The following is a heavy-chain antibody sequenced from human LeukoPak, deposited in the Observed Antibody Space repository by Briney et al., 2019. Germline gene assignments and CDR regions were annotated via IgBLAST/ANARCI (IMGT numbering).Heavy chain of an antibody. D-gene: IGHD1/OR15-1a*01. J-gene: IGHJ2*01. CDR1: GFTFSSYW. CDR3: ARVGTTGGWYFDL. Sequence: GGSLRLSCAASGFTFSSYWLNWVRQAPGKGLEWVANLKEDGSDKYYVDSVKGVFTIARDNAKNLLPLQMNSLRAEDTALYYCARVGTTGGWYFDLWGRGTLVTVSS. V-gene: IGHV3-7*04. CDR2: LKEDGSDK.